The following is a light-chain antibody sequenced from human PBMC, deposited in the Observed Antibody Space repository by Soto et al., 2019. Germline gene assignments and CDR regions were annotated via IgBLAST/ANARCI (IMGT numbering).Light chain of an antibody. V-gene: IGKV1D-13*01. CDR3: QQYYNYPLT. CDR2: DAS. CDR1: QGISSY. J-gene: IGKJ1*01. Sequence: AIQLTQSPSSLSASVGDRVTITCRASQGISSYLAWYQQKPGKAPKLLIYDASRLESGVPSNFSGSGSGTEFTLTISSLQPGDFATYYCQQYYNYPLTFGQGTKVDIK.